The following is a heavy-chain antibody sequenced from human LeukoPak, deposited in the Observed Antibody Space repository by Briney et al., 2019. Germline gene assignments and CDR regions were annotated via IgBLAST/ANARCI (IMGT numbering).Heavy chain of an antibody. J-gene: IGHJ6*03. D-gene: IGHD3-16*01. CDR1: GFTFSSYA. Sequence: GGSLRLSCAASGFTFSSYAVGWVRQAPGKGLEWVSGISGSGGSTYYADSVKGRFTISRDNSKNTLYLQMKSLRAEDTAVYYCAKDGGNYYYYYYMDVWGKGTTVTVSS. V-gene: IGHV3-23*01. CDR3: AKDGGNYYYYYYMDV. CDR2: ISGSGGST.